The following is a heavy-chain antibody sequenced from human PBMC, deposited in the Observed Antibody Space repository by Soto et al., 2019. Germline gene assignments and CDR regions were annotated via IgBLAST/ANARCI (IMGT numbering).Heavy chain of an antibody. D-gene: IGHD3-9*01. CDR1: GYTFTSYG. CDR2: ISAYNGNT. J-gene: IGHJ4*02. V-gene: IGHV1-18*01. CDR3: ARVRGSGGSYDILTGYYKHIDY. Sequence: ASVKVSCKASGYTFTSYGISWVRQAPGQGLEWMGWISAYNGNTNYAQKLQGRVTMTTDTSTSTAYMELRSLRSDDTAVYYCARVRGSGGSYDILTGYYKHIDYWGQGTLVTVSS.